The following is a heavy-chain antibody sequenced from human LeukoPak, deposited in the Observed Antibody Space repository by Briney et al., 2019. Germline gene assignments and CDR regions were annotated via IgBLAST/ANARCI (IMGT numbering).Heavy chain of an antibody. CDR1: GGSISSYY. CDR2: IYSSGST. J-gene: IGHJ5*02. V-gene: IGHV4-59*08. Sequence: PSETLSLTCTVSGGSISSYYWSWIRQPPGKGLEWIGYIYSSGSTNYNPSLKSRVTISVDTSKNQFSLKLSSVTAADTAVYYCATSTIKAGPFDPWGQGTLVTVSS. CDR3: ATSTIKAGPFDP. D-gene: IGHD5/OR15-5a*01.